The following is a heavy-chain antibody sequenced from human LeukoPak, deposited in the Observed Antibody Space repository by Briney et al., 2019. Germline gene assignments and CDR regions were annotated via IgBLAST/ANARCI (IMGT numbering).Heavy chain of an antibody. CDR2: INHSGST. D-gene: IGHD6-19*01. Sequence: PSETLSLTCAVYGGSFSGYYWSWIRQPPGKGLEWIGEINHSGSTNYNPSLKSRVTISVDTSKNQFSLKLSSVTAADTAVYYCATYSSGWYPYFDYWGQGTLVTVSS. CDR3: ATYSSGWYPYFDY. J-gene: IGHJ4*02. V-gene: IGHV4-34*01. CDR1: GGSFSGYY.